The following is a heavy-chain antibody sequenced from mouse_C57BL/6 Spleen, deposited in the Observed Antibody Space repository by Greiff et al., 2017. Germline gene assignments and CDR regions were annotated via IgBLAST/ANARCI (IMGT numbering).Heavy chain of an antibody. Sequence: QVQLQQPGAELVRPGTSVKLSCKASGYTFTSYWMHWVKQRPGQGLEWIGVIDPSDSYTNSNQKFKGKATLTVDTSSSTAYMQLSSLTSEDSAVYYCARYYGSSSGYFDVWGTGTTVTVSS. J-gene: IGHJ1*03. D-gene: IGHD1-1*01. CDR3: ARYYGSSSGYFDV. CDR2: IDPSDSYT. V-gene: IGHV1-59*01. CDR1: GYTFTSYW.